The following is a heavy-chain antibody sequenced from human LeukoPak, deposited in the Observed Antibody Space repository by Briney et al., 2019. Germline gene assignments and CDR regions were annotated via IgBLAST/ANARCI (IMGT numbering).Heavy chain of an antibody. CDR1: GGSISSYY. CDR2: IYYSGST. V-gene: IGHV4-59*01. J-gene: IGHJ4*02. Sequence: SETLSLTCTVSGGSISSYYWSWIRQPPGKGLEWIGSIYYSGSTNYNPSLKSRVTISVDTSKNQFSLKLSSVTAADTAVYYCAREDGSSSVGGFDYWGQGTLVTVSS. D-gene: IGHD6-6*01. CDR3: AREDGSSSVGGFDY.